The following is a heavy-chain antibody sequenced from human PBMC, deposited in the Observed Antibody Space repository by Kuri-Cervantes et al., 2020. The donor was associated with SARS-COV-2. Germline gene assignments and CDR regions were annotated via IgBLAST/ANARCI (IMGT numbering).Heavy chain of an antibody. CDR3: AREYSSSYYYYYMDV. J-gene: IGHJ6*03. CDR1: GFTFSAYT. D-gene: IGHD6-6*01. V-gene: IGHV3-21*01. Sequence: GGSLRLSCVASGFTFSAYTLNWVRQAPGKGLEWVSSITRSSVYISYADSLKGRFTISRDNAKNSLYLQMNSLRAEDTAVYYCAREYSSSYYYYYMDVWGKGTTVTVSS. CDR2: ITRSSVYI.